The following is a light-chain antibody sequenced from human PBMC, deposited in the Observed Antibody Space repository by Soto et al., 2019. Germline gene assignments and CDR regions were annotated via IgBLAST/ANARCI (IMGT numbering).Light chain of an antibody. J-gene: IGKJ4*01. Sequence: DIQMTQSPSSLSASVGDRVTITCQARQDISTYLNWYQQKPGKAPKLLIYDASNVETGVPSRFSGSGSGTDFTYTISSLQPEDIATYYCQQYDNLPLTFGGGTKVEIK. V-gene: IGKV1-33*01. CDR3: QQYDNLPLT. CDR1: QDISTY. CDR2: DAS.